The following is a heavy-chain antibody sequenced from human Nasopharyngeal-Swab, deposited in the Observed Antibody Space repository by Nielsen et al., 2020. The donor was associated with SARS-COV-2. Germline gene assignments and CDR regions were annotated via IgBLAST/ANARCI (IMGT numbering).Heavy chain of an antibody. V-gene: IGHV5-51*01. D-gene: IGHD6-6*01. J-gene: IGHJ5*02. CDR3: VRRDSRSSGVDL. Sequence: GESLKISCQGSGYSFSTSWIGWVRQMPGKGPEWMGIINPSDSDSRYSPSLEGHVTISADRSTSTTYLQWSSLKASDSAIYYCVRRDSRSSGVDLWGQGTRVTVSS. CDR2: INPSDSDS. CDR1: GYSFSTSW.